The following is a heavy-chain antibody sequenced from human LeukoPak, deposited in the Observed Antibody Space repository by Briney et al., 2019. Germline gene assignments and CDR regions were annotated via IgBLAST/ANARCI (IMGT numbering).Heavy chain of an antibody. J-gene: IGHJ4*02. Sequence: SETLSLTCTVSGGSISSYYGSWIRQPPGKGLEWIGYIYYSGSTNYNPSLKSRVTISVDTSKNQFSLKLSSVTAADTAVYYCASAAGIAAPDYWGQGTLVTVSS. CDR1: GGSISSYY. V-gene: IGHV4-59*01. CDR2: IYYSGST. CDR3: ASAAGIAAPDY. D-gene: IGHD6-13*01.